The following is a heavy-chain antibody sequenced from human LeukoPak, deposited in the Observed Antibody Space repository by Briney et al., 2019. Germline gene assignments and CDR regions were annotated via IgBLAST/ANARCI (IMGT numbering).Heavy chain of an antibody. CDR2: INPHSGGT. Sequence: VASVKVSCKSSGYTFIGYYMHWVRQAPGQGLEWMGWINPHSGGTNPEQNFQGRVTMSRDTSISTVYMELSRLRSDDTALYYCAREGVIGDGYNFFDYWGQGTLVTVSS. CDR1: GYTFIGYY. CDR3: AREGVIGDGYNFFDY. D-gene: IGHD5-24*01. J-gene: IGHJ4*02. V-gene: IGHV1-2*02.